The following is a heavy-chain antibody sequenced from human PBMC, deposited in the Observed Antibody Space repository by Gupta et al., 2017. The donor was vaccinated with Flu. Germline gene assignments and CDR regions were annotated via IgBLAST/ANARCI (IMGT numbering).Heavy chain of an antibody. CDR2: ISRAGDTI. D-gene: IGHD6-13*01. Sequence: QVHLEESGGGPVKPGGSLRLSCEGPRFGLGDFYLSWIRQAPGKGLEWISYISRAGDTIYYADSVRGRFTISRDNAKNLLFLQLNALRPEDTAIYYCARPRSPSAAAGNFGSWGQGTLVTVSS. V-gene: IGHV3-11*01. CDR3: ARPRSPSAAAGNFGS. J-gene: IGHJ4*02. CDR1: RFGLGDFY.